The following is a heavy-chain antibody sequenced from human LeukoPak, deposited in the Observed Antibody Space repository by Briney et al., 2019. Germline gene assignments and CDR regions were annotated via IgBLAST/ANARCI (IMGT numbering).Heavy chain of an antibody. Sequence: PGGSLRLSCAASGFTFSSYAMSWVRRAPGKGLEWVSAIIGGGGTTYYAESVKGRFTISRDNSMNTLYLQMNSLRADDTAVYYCAKGPDSRSQGYFDYWGQGTLVTVSS. J-gene: IGHJ4*02. V-gene: IGHV3-23*01. D-gene: IGHD1-26*01. CDR2: IIGGGGTT. CDR1: GFTFSSYA. CDR3: AKGPDSRSQGYFDY.